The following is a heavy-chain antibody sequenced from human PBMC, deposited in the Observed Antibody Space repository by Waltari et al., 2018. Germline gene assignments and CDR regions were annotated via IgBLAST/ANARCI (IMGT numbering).Heavy chain of an antibody. CDR3: ATYIGASVGTAAFDV. D-gene: IGHD5-12*01. V-gene: IGHV4-39*01. CDR2: VSYRGTT. J-gene: IGHJ3*01. Sequence: QLQLQESGPRLVRPSETLSLICPVSGVSITSNRHYWAWIRQSPGQGLEWIGTVSYRGTTYISPSLKSRVSVSRDTSKNQVSLILGSVTAADMAVYYCATYIGASVGTAAFDVWGQGTMVTVSS. CDR1: GVSITSNRHY.